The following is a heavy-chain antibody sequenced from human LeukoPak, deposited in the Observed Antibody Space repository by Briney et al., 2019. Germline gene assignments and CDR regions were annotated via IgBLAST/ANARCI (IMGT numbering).Heavy chain of an antibody. D-gene: IGHD2-2*01. V-gene: IGHV3-7*01. Sequence: GGSLRRSCSASGFTFSNYWMSWVRQAPGKGLEWVANIKQDESEKYYVDSVKGRFTISRDNAKSSLYLQMNSLRAEDTAVYYCARALDSSSSRYQAFEEWGQGTLVTVS. CDR2: IKQDESEK. J-gene: IGHJ4*02. CDR3: ARALDSSSSRYQAFEE. CDR1: GFTFSNYW.